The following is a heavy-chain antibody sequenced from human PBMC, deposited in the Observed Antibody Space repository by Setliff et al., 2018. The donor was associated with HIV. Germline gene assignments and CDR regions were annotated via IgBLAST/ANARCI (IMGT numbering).Heavy chain of an antibody. CDR1: GGSISSSPYY. D-gene: IGHD6-19*01. CDR3: ARDRGSSGWWGDSNKNYMDV. Sequence: SETLSLTCTVSGGSISSSPYYWGWIRQPPGKGPEWIGSIHYSGSTYYNPSLKSRVTISVDTSKNQLSLKLSSVTAADTAVYYCARDRGSSGWWGDSNKNYMDVWGKGTTVTVSS. CDR2: IHYSGST. J-gene: IGHJ6*03. V-gene: IGHV4-39*02.